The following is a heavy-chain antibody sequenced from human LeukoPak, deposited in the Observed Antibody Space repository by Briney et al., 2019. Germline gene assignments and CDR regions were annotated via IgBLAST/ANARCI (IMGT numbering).Heavy chain of an antibody. CDR3: ARGRGLNYYDSSGYGDY. V-gene: IGHV4-61*08. CDR2: IYYSGST. J-gene: IGHJ4*02. Sequence: SQTLSLTCTVSGGSISSGDYYWSWIRQPPGKGLEWIGYIYYSGSTNYNPSLKSRVTISVDTSKNQFSLKLSSVTAADTAVYYCARGRGLNYYDSSGYGDYWGQGTLVTVSS. D-gene: IGHD3-22*01. CDR1: GGSISSGDYY.